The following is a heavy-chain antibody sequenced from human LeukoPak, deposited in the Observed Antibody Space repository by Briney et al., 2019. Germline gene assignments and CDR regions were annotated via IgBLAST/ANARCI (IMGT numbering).Heavy chain of an antibody. V-gene: IGHV3-23*01. D-gene: IGHD2-8*01. CDR1: GFTFHIYA. J-gene: IGHJ3*02. CDR3: AREDTGVAFDI. CDR2: INGGGYGT. Sequence: GGSLRLSCAASGFTFHIYAMNWVRQAPGKGPEWVSAINGGGYGTYYADSVRGRFTIYRDNSKNTLYLQMNSLRAEDTAVYYCAREDTGVAFDIWGQGTTVTV.